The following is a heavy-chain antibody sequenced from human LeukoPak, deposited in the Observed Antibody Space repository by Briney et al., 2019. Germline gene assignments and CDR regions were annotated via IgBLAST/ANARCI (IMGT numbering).Heavy chain of an antibody. CDR2: ISYDGSNK. J-gene: IGHJ6*02. CDR3: ARDRIPAARGHYGMDV. Sequence: PGRSLRLSCAASGFTFSTYAMHWVRQAPGKGLEWVALISYDGSNKYYADSVKGRFTISRDNSKNTLYLQMNSLRAEDTAVYYCARDRIPAARGHYGMDVWGQGTTVTVSS. V-gene: IGHV3-30-3*01. D-gene: IGHD2-2*01. CDR1: GFTFSTYA.